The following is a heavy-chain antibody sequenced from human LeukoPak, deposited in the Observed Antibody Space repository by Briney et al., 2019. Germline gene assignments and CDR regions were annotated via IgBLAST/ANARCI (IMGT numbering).Heavy chain of an antibody. CDR1: GGSFSGYY. J-gene: IGHJ4*02. CDR2: INHSGST. CDR3: ARGPLAYYDFWSGAYGFDY. V-gene: IGHV4-34*01. Sequence: SETLSLTCAVYGGSFSGYYWSWIRQPPGKGLEWIGEINHSGSTNYNPSLKSRVTISVDTSKNQFSLKLSSVTAADTAVYYCARGPLAYYDFWSGAYGFDYWGQGTLVTVSS. D-gene: IGHD3-3*01.